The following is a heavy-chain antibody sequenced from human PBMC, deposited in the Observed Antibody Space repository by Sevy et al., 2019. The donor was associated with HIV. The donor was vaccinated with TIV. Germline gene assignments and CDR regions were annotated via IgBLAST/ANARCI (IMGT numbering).Heavy chain of an antibody. CDR1: GFSFSRYG. Sequence: GGSLRLSCEASGFSFSRYGMHWVRQVAGKGLEWVAVISFDGDNKYYSDSVRCRFAISRDNSENTMHLQMNNLRLDDTAVYYCAKGLSSIYPYSMDVWGQGPRSPSP. J-gene: IGHJ6*02. D-gene: IGHD3-16*01. V-gene: IGHV3-30*18. CDR2: ISFDGDNK. CDR3: AKGLSSIYPYSMDV.